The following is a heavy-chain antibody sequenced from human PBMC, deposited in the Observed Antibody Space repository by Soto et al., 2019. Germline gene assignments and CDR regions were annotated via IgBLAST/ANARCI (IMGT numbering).Heavy chain of an antibody. D-gene: IGHD7-27*01. CDR2: FYTSGNT. V-gene: IGHV4-4*07. J-gene: IGHJ5*02. Sequence: PSETLSLTCTVSGGSVSSYYWSWIRQPAGKGLEWIGRFYTSGNTNYNPSLKSRVTMSLYTSKNQFSLKLSSVTAADTAVYFCASDSTGWFDHWGQGTLATVSS. CDR1: GGSVSSYY. CDR3: ASDSTGWFDH.